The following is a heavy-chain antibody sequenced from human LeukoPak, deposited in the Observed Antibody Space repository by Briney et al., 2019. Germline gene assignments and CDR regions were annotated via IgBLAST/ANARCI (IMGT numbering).Heavy chain of an antibody. Sequence: KSSETLSLTCTVSGYSISAGYYWGWIRQPPGKGLEWIGEINHSGSTNYNPSLKSRVTISVDTSKNQFSLKLSSVTAADTAVYYGARGGKYYGSGSYYRYYYYYMDVWGKGTTVTVSS. CDR3: ARGGKYYGSGSYYRYYYYYMDV. J-gene: IGHJ6*03. V-gene: IGHV4-38-2*02. D-gene: IGHD3-10*01. CDR2: INHSGST. CDR1: GYSISAGYY.